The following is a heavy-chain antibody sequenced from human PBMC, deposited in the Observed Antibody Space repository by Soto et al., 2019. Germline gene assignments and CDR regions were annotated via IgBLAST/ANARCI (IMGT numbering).Heavy chain of an antibody. CDR2: VNPSGGHT. Sequence: QVQLVQSGAEVKKPGASVKVSCKASGDTFTNYYIHWVRQAPGQGLVWMGTVNPSGGHTTYAQHFLGRVTMTMDTSTSTLYMELTILTSEDTAVYYCARGGHVVVVTAALDYWGQGTLVTVSS. J-gene: IGHJ4*02. D-gene: IGHD2-21*02. CDR3: ARGGHVVVVTAALDY. CDR1: GDTFTNYY. V-gene: IGHV1-46*01.